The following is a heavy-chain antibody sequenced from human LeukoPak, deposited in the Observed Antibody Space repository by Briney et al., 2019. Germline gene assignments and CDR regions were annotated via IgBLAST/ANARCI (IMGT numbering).Heavy chain of an antibody. D-gene: IGHD3-22*01. J-gene: IGHJ3*02. V-gene: IGHV3-11*04. CDR1: GFTFSDYY. CDR2: ISASAHTI. CDR3: ARGTVSYFDSSGSSFDI. Sequence: GGSLRLSCAASGFTFSDYYMSWIRLAPGKGLEWISYISASAHTIYYSDSVKGRFTISRDNARNSLYLQMNNLRAEDTAVYFCARGTVSYFDSSGSSFDIWGQGTTVTVSS.